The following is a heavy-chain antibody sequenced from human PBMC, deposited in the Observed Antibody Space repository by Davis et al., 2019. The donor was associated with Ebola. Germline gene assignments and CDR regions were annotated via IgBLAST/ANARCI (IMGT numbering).Heavy chain of an antibody. V-gene: IGHV3-9*01. CDR2: ISWNSGSI. D-gene: IGHD6-13*01. Sequence: PGGSLRLSCAASGFTFDDYAMHWVRQAPGKGLEWVSGISWNSGSIAYADSVKGRFNISRDNAKNSLDLQMNSLRAEDTALYYCAKDKAAPGTGLYYYAMDVWGKGTTVTVSS. J-gene: IGHJ6*04. CDR3: AKDKAAPGTGLYYYAMDV. CDR1: GFTFDDYA.